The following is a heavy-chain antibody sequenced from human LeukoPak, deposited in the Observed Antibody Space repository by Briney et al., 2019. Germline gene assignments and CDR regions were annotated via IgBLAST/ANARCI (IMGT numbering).Heavy chain of an antibody. CDR1: GYSFTSYW. J-gene: IGHJ3*02. CDR3: ARHGGRYCSGGSCYHAFDI. D-gene: IGHD2-15*01. V-gene: IGHV5-10-1*01. CDR2: IDLSDSYT. Sequence: GESLKISCKGSGYSFTSYWISWVRQMPGKGLEWMGRIDLSDSYTNYSPSFQGHVTISADKSISTAYLQWSSLKASDTAMYYCARHGGRYCSGGSCYHAFDIWGQGTMVTVSS.